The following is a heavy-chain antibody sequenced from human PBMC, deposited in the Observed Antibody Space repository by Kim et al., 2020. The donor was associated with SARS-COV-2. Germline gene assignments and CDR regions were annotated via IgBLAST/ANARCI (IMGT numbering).Heavy chain of an antibody. D-gene: IGHD3-10*01. CDR2: INHSGST. V-gene: IGHV4-34*01. Sequence: SETLSLTCAVYGGSFSGYYWSWIRQPPGKGLEWIGEINHSGSTNYNPSLKSRVTISVDTSKNQFSLKLSSVTAADTAVYYCARSHPGILWFVGAKFDPWGQGTLVTVSS. CDR1: GGSFSGYY. CDR3: ARSHPGILWFVGAKFDP. J-gene: IGHJ5*02.